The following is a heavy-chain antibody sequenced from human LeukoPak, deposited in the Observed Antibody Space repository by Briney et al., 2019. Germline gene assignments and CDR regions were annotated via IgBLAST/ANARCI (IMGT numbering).Heavy chain of an antibody. CDR3: ARLRVDSGFQAFDI. CDR1: GGSFSTYY. J-gene: IGHJ3*02. D-gene: IGHD1-26*01. V-gene: IGHV4-59*08. Sequence: KPSETQSLTCSVSGGSFSTYYWSWIRQPPGKGLESNGYVYYSGSTKYNPSLESRVTISVDTSKNQFSLKLKSVTAADTAVYYCARLRVDSGFQAFDIWGQGTTVNVAS. CDR2: VYYSGST.